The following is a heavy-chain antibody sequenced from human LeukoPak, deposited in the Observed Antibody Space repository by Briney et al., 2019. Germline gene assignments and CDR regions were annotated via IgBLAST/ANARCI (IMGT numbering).Heavy chain of an antibody. CDR3: AKETGSSGWFDY. CDR1: GFTFSSYG. D-gene: IGHD6-19*01. Sequence: GGSLRLSCAASGFTFSSYGMHWVGQAPGKGLEWVAVISYDGSNKYYADSVKGRFTISRDNSKNTLYLQMNSLRAEDTAVYYCAKETGSSGWFDYWGQGTLVTVSS. CDR2: ISYDGSNK. J-gene: IGHJ4*02. V-gene: IGHV3-30*18.